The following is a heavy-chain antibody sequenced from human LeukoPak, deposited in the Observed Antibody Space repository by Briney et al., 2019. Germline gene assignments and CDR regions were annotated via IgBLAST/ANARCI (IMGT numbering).Heavy chain of an antibody. CDR2: INHSGST. Sequence: SETLSLTCAVYGGSFSGYYWSWIRQPPGKGLEWIGEINHSGSTNYNPSLKSRVTISVDTSKNQFSLKLSSVTAADTAVYYCARNRGFDYWGQGTLVAVSS. D-gene: IGHD1-14*01. V-gene: IGHV4-34*01. J-gene: IGHJ4*02. CDR3: ARNRGFDY. CDR1: GGSFSGYY.